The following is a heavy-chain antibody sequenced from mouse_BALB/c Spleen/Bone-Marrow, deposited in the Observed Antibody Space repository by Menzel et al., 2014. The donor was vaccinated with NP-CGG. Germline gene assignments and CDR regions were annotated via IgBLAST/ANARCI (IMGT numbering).Heavy chain of an antibody. CDR2: IYPSDSYT. V-gene: IGHV1-69*02. J-gene: IGHJ2*01. Sequence: QVQPQQFWAEVGRAGGLGKLSRQAFGSTLTHHLVKLGEPRAGQSPGGVGKIYPSDSYTNYNQKFKDKATLTVDKSSSTAYMQLSSPTSEDSAVYYCTRSYGSSYEYYFDYWGQGTTLTVSS. CDR1: GSTLTHHL. CDR3: TRSYGSSYEYYFDY. D-gene: IGHD1-1*01.